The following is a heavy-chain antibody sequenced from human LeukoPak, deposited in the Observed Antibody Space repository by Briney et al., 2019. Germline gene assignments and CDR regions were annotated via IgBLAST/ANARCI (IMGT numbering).Heavy chain of an antibody. Sequence: ASVKVPCKASGYTFTNYGINWVRQAPGQGLEWMGWISAYNGNTNYAQNLQDRVTMTTDTPTSTAYMELRSLRFDDTGVYYCAKESPLHGVDIWGQGTMVTVSS. CDR1: GYTFTNYG. D-gene: IGHD3-16*01. CDR2: ISAYNGNT. V-gene: IGHV1-18*01. CDR3: AKESPLHGVDI. J-gene: IGHJ3*02.